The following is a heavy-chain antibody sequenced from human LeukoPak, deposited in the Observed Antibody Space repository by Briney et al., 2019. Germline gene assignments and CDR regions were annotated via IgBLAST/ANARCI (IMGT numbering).Heavy chain of an antibody. J-gene: IGHJ3*02. D-gene: IGHD2-2*01. CDR2: IIPIFGTA. CDR1: GGTFSSYS. CDR3: ARDQGYCSSTSCLYSSSSSKVAFDI. V-gene: IGHV1-69*01. Sequence: SVKVSCKASGGTFSSYSISRVRQAPGQALEWMGGIIPIFGTANYAQKFQGRVTITAEESTSTAYMELSSLRSEDTAVYYCARDQGYCSSTSCLYSSSSSKVAFDIWGQGTMVTVSS.